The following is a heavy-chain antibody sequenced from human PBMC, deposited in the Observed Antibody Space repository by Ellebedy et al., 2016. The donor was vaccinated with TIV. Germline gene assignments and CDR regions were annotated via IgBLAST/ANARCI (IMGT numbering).Heavy chain of an antibody. D-gene: IGHD3-10*01. CDR3: ARAYGSGSYYTLYWFDP. CDR2: INHSGST. J-gene: IGHJ5*02. V-gene: IGHV4-34*01. CDR1: GGSFSGYY. Sequence: SETLSLXXAVYGGSFSGYYWSWIRQPPGKGLEWIGEINHSGSTNYNPSLKSRVTISVDTSKNQFSLKLSSVTAADTAVYYCARAYGSGSYYTLYWFDPWGQGTLVTVSS.